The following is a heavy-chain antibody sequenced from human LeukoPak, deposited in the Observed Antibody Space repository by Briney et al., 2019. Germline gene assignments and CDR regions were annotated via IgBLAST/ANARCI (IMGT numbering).Heavy chain of an antibody. CDR3: ARGSSPNPTYYYYGMDV. D-gene: IGHD6-6*01. V-gene: IGHV1-2*02. Sequence: GASVKVSCKASGYTFIDYYMHWVRQAPGQGLEWMGWINPNSGDTDSAQKFQGRVTMNRDTSISTAYMELSSLSSDDTAVYYCARGSSPNPTYYYYGMDVWGQGTTVTVSS. CDR1: GYTFIDYY. CDR2: INPNSGDT. J-gene: IGHJ6*02.